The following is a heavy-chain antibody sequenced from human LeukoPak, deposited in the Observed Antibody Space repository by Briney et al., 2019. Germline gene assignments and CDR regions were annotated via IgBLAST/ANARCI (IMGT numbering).Heavy chain of an antibody. D-gene: IGHD1-26*01. Sequence: GESLKISCKGSGYSFTSYWIAWVRQMPGKGLEWMGIIYPGDSDTRYSPSFQGQVTISADKSISTAYLQWSSLRASDTAMYYCARHTLMGATQSPSDYWGQGTLVTVSS. J-gene: IGHJ4*02. CDR3: ARHTLMGATQSPSDY. V-gene: IGHV5-51*01. CDR2: IYPGDSDT. CDR1: GYSFTSYW.